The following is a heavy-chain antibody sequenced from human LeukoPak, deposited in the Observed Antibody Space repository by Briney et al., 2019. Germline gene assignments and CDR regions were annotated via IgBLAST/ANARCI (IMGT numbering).Heavy chain of an antibody. V-gene: IGHV7-4-1*02. Sequence: ASVKVSCKASGYTFTSYAMNWLRQAPGQGLEWMGWINTDTGNPTYAQDFTGRFVFSLDTSVSTAYLLISSLKAEDTAVYYCARATCTGGSCPTFIDYWGQGTLVTVSS. CDR1: GYTFTSYA. D-gene: IGHD2-15*01. CDR2: INTDTGNP. CDR3: ARATCTGGSCPTFIDY. J-gene: IGHJ4*02.